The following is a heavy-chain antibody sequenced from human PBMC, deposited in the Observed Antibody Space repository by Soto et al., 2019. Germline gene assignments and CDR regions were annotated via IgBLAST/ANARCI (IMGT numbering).Heavy chain of an antibody. D-gene: IGHD6-6*01. Sequence: VGSLRLSCAASGFTFSSYGMHWVRQAPGKGLEWVAVISYDGSNKYYADSVKGRFTVSRDNSQNALFLEMSSLRAEDTAVYYCAKESMSVAVSASRVYGMDVWGQGTTVTVSS. CDR3: AKESMSVAVSASRVYGMDV. V-gene: IGHV3-30*18. CDR1: GFTFSSYG. CDR2: ISYDGSNK. J-gene: IGHJ6*02.